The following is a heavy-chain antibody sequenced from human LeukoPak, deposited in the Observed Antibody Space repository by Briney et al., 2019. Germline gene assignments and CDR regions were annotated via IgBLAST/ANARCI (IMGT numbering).Heavy chain of an antibody. CDR1: GFTFSSYW. CDR3: ARDLSSGFGFDPGYYYDSSGYYRFDY. V-gene: IGHV3-7*01. CDR2: IKQDGSEK. D-gene: IGHD3-22*01. J-gene: IGHJ4*02. Sequence: LPGGSLRLSCAASGFTFSSYWMSWVRQAPGKGLEWVANIKQDGSEKYYVDSVKGRFTISRDNAKNSLYLQMNSLRAEDTAVYYCARDLSSGFGFDPGYYYDSSGYYRFDYWGQGTLVTVSS.